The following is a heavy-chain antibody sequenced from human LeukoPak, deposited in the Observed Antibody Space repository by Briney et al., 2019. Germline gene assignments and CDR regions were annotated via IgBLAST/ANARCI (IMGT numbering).Heavy chain of an antibody. V-gene: IGHV1-69*13. CDR2: IIPIFGTA. J-gene: IGHJ6*03. CDR3: ARVVVTGSGSYWSPLYYYYMDV. Sequence: SVKVSCKASGGTFSSYAISWVRQAPGQGLEWMGGIIPIFGTANYAQKFQGRVTITADESTSTAYMELSSLRSDDTAVYYCARVVVTGSGSYWSPLYYYYMDVWGKGTTVTISS. D-gene: IGHD3-10*01. CDR1: GGTFSSYA.